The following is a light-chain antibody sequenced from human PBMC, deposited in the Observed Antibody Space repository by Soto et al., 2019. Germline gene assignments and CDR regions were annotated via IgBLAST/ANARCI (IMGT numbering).Light chain of an antibody. V-gene: IGKV3-15*01. CDR1: QSVNSN. CDR2: GAS. Sequence: EIVMTQSPATLSVSPGERATLSCRASQSVNSNLAWYQQKPGQAPRLLIYGASTRATGIPARFSGSGSGTEFTHTISSLQSEDFAVYYCQQYNNWPWTFGQGTKVEIK. J-gene: IGKJ1*01. CDR3: QQYNNWPWT.